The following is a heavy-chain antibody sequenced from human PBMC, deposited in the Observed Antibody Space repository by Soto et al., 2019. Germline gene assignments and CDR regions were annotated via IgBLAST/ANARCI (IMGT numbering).Heavy chain of an antibody. CDR3: ARVAHYYDSSGSLDY. V-gene: IGHV3-33*01. CDR1: GFTFSSYG. D-gene: IGHD3-22*01. CDR2: IWYDGSNK. Sequence: QVQLVESGGGVVQPGRSLRLSCAASGFTFSSYGMHWVRQAPGKGLEWVAVIWYDGSNKYYADSVKGRFTISRDNSKNTLYLPMNSLRAEDTAVYYCARVAHYYDSSGSLDYWGQGTLVTVSS. J-gene: IGHJ4*02.